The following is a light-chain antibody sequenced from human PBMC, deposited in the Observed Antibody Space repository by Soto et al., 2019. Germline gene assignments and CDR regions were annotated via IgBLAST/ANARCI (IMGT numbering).Light chain of an antibody. CDR2: DAS. CDR1: QGISNY. Sequence: DIQMTQSPSSLSASVGDRVTITCRASQGISNYLAWYQQKPGKVPKLLIYDASILKSGVPSQFSGSGSGTNFTLTISSLQPDDVATYYCQKYNSAPPLTFGGGTKVEIK. J-gene: IGKJ4*01. V-gene: IGKV1-27*01. CDR3: QKYNSAPPLT.